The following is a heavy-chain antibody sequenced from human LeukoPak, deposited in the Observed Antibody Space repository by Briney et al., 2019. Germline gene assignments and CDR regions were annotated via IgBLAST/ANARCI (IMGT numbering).Heavy chain of an antibody. J-gene: IGHJ4*02. CDR2: TIPILGIA. D-gene: IGHD3-22*01. Sequence: SVKVSCKASGGTFSSYAISWVRQAPGQGLEWMGRTIPILGIANYAQKFQGRVTITADKSTSTAYMELSSLRSEDTAVYYCARVVQGSSGYYLDYWGQGTLVTVSS. CDR3: ARVVQGSSGYYLDY. V-gene: IGHV1-69*04. CDR1: GGTFSSYA.